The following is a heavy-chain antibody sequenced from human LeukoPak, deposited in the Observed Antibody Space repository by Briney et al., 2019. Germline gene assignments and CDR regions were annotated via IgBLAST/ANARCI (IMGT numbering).Heavy chain of an antibody. CDR2: IKQDGSTK. J-gene: IGHJ4*02. D-gene: IGHD6-6*01. Sequence: GGSLRLSCAASGFTFSSYGMHWVRQAPGKGLEWVANIKQDGSTKYYLDSVKGRFTISRDNAKNSVYLQMNSLRAEDTAIYYCARIGYSSSCFDYWGQGALVTVSS. CDR3: ARIGYSSSCFDY. V-gene: IGHV3-7*01. CDR1: GFTFSSYG.